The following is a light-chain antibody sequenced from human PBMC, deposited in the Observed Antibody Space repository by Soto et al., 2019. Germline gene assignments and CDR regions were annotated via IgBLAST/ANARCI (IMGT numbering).Light chain of an antibody. Sequence: EIVLTQSPGTLSLSPGERATLSCRASQSVSSSYLAWYQQKPGQAPRLLIYGASNRATGIPDRFRGSGSGTDFSLTISRLEPEDFAIYYCQQYGSSPYTFGQGTKVESK. CDR1: QSVSSSY. J-gene: IGKJ2*01. CDR2: GAS. V-gene: IGKV3-20*01. CDR3: QQYGSSPYT.